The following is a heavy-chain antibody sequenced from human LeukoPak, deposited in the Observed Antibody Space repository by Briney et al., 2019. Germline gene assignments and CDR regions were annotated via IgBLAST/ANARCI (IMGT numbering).Heavy chain of an antibody. CDR3: ARGSSGWYSSWFDP. D-gene: IGHD6-19*01. V-gene: IGHV4-59*08. CDR2: IYYSGST. J-gene: IGHJ5*02. CDR1: GGSISSYY. Sequence: PSETLSLTCTVSGGSISSYYWSWIRQRPGKGLEWIGYIYYSGSTNYNPSLKSRVTISVDTSKNQFSLKLSSVTAADTAVYYCARGSSGWYSSWFDPWGQGTLVTVSS.